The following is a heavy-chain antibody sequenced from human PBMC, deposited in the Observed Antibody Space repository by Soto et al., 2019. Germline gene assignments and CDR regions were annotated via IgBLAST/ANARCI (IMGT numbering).Heavy chain of an antibody. CDR2: IIPIFGTA. CDR1: GGSFNRHT. CDR3: ARGWGYDSTDYYYAY. V-gene: IGHV1-69*01. D-gene: IGHD3-22*01. J-gene: IGHJ4*02. Sequence: QVQLVQSGAEVRKPGSSVRVSCKASGGSFNRHTISCVRQAPGQGLEWMGGIIPIFGTANHAQKFQGRVTIIADESTSTVYMELRSLRSDDTAIYYCARGWGYDSTDYYYAYWGQGTLVIVSS.